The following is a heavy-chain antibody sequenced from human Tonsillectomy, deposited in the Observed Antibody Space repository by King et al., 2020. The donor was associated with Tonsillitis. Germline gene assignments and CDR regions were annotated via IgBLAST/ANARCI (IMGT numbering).Heavy chain of an antibody. CDR1: GGPFSNYS. J-gene: IGHJ6*03. CDR3: ASDTVNPYYYYYCIDV. Sequence: QLVQSGAEVKKPGSSVKVSCKASGGPFSNYSISWVRQAPGQGLEWMGGIIPIFGKPSYAQRFQGRVTITADNSTSTAYMELSSLRSEDTAVYYCASDTVNPYYYYYCIDVWGKGTPVTVSS. CDR2: IIPIFGKP. V-gene: IGHV1-69*06.